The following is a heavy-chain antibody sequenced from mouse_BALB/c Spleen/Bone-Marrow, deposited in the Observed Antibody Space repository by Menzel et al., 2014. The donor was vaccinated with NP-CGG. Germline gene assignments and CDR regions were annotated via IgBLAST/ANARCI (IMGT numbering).Heavy chain of an antibody. J-gene: IGHJ3*01. CDR1: GYTFSSYW. CDR2: ILPGSGST. Sequence: VQLQQSGAELMKPGASVKISCKATGYTFSSYWIEWVKRRPGHGLEWIGEILPGSGSTNYNEKFKGKATFTADTSSNTAYMQLSSLTSEDSAVYYCARRGYDGAYWGQGTLVTVSA. V-gene: IGHV1-9*01. D-gene: IGHD2-14*01. CDR3: ARRGYDGAY.